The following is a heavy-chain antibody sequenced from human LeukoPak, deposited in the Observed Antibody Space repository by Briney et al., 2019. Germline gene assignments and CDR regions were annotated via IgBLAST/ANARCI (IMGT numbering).Heavy chain of an antibody. CDR3: ARDYDFWSGYPYYFDY. V-gene: IGHV3-33*01. J-gene: IGHJ4*02. CDR2: IWYDGSNK. CDR1: GFTFSSYG. D-gene: IGHD3-3*01. Sequence: GGSLRLSCAASGFTFSSYGRHWVRQAPGKGLEWVAVIWYDGSNKYYADSVKGRFTISRDNSKNTLYLQMNSLRAEDTAVYYCARDYDFWSGYPYYFDYWGQGTLVTVSS.